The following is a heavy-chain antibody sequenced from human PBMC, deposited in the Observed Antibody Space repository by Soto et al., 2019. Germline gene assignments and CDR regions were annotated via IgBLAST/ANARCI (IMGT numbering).Heavy chain of an antibody. J-gene: IGHJ2*01. CDR2: INAGGGYT. D-gene: IGHD2-21*02. CDR1: GYSFTNYY. CDR3: TRGGAIVVVTAPLYL. Sequence: GASVKVSCKASGYSFTNYYMHWVRQAPGQGLEWMGTINAGGGYTTYAQRFQGRVTMTRDTSTSTVSMELSSLRYEDTALYYCTRGGAIVVVTAPLYLWG. V-gene: IGHV1-46*03.